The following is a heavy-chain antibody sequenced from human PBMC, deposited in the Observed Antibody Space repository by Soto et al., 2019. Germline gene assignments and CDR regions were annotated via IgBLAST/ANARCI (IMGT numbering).Heavy chain of an antibody. Sequence: GGSLRRSCVASGFTFSNSAMSWVRHVPGKGLEWAAGISSSGGRTNYADSVKGRFTISRDNSKDTLYLQMNSLRAEDTALYYCAKVQEFCGFNCYIVDSWGQGVLVTVSS. V-gene: IGHV3-23*01. J-gene: IGHJ4*02. D-gene: IGHD2-21*02. CDR3: AKVQEFCGFNCYIVDS. CDR2: ISSSGGRT. CDR1: GFTFSNSA.